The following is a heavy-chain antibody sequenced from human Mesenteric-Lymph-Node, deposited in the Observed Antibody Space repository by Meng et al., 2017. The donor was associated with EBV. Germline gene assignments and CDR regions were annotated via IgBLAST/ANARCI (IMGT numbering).Heavy chain of an antibody. Sequence: VQRVLYGAEMKMPGTSVMVSCKSAGTTLTSYDIHWVRKDTGQGLEWIGWMNPDNGNTASAEKFQGRVTMTRNTSTNTAYMELNSLTSEDTAVYYCSRDSIYQGRDSWGQGTLVTVSS. CDR2: MNPDNGNT. D-gene: IGHD2-2*01. CDR1: GTTLTSYD. V-gene: IGHV1-8*01. CDR3: SRDSIYQGRDS. J-gene: IGHJ4*02.